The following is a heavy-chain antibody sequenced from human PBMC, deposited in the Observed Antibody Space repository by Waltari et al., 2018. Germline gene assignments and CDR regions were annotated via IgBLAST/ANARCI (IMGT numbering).Heavy chain of an antibody. CDR1: GYTFRASY. CDR3: AAKGVVLPATYDY. J-gene: IGHJ4*02. CDR2: IDPNSGGT. Sequence: QVQLVQSGAEVKKPGASVKVSCKASGYTFRASYIHRVRQAPGQGLEWMGRIDPNSGGTDYARKFAGRVSMTRDTSISTAYVELSSLRSDDTAVYYCAAKGVVLPATYDYWGQGTLVTVSS. D-gene: IGHD2-15*01. V-gene: IGHV1-2*06.